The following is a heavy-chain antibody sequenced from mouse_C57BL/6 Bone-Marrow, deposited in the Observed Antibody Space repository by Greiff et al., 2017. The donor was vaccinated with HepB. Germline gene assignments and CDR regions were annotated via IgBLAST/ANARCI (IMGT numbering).Heavy chain of an antibody. D-gene: IGHD1-1*01. CDR2: IYPRSGNT. CDR3: ARRGVYSTP. Sequence: VKLQQSGAELARPGASVKLSCKASGYTFTSYGISWVKQRTGQGLEWIGEIYPRSGNTYYNEKFKGKATLTADKSSSTAYMELRSLTSEDSAVYFCARRGVYSTPWGQGTLVTVSA. CDR1: GYTFTSYG. V-gene: IGHV1-81*01. J-gene: IGHJ3*02.